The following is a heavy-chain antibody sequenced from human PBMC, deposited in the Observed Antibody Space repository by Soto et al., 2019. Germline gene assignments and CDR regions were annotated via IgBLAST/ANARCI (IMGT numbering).Heavy chain of an antibody. CDR2: IRSKTDGGTT. J-gene: IGHJ4*02. V-gene: IGHV3-15*01. CDR1: GFTFINAW. Sequence: NPGGSLRLSCAASGFTFINAWMSWVRQAPGKGLEWVGRIRSKTDGGTTDYAARVKGRFIISRDDSKKTVSLQMNSLKTEDTAVYYCRTQWLDWGQGTLVTVSS. D-gene: IGHD6-19*01. CDR3: RTQWLD.